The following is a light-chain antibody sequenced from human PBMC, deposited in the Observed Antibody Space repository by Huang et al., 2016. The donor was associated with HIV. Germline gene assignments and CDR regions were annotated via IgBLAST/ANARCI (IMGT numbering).Light chain of an antibody. Sequence: IQLTQSPSSLSASVGDSVTITCRASQVINSYLAWYLQRPGKAPEILIYAASTLQSGVPSRVSGSGSGTNFTLTIRSLQPEDFATYYCQQLHTYPLTFGGGTKVEIK. J-gene: IGKJ4*01. V-gene: IGKV1-9*01. CDR1: QVINSY. CDR3: QQLHTYPLT. CDR2: AAS.